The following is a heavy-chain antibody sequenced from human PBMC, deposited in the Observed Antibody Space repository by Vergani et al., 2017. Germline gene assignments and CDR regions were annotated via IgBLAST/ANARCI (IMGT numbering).Heavy chain of an antibody. D-gene: IGHD4-17*01. J-gene: IGHJ4*02. V-gene: IGHV3-15*01. CDR2: IRSKTDGGTT. CDR1: GFTFSGSA. CDR3: TTVKDYDLDY. Sequence: EVQLVESGGGLVHPGGSLKLSCAASGFTFSGSAMHWVRQASGKGLEWVGRIRSKTDGGTTDYAAPVKGRFTISRDDSKSTLYLQINSLKTEDTAVYYCTTVKDYDLDYWGQGTLVTVSS.